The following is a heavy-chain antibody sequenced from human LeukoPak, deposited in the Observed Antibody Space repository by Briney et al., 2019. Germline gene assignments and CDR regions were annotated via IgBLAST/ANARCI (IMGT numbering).Heavy chain of an antibody. CDR2: IYYSGST. V-gene: IGHV4-59*01. CDR1: GGSISSFY. CDR3: ARHGTSGTNLNWFDS. J-gene: IGHJ5*01. Sequence: SETLSLTCTVSGGSISSFYWSWIRQPPGKGLEWIGYIYYSGSTNYNPSLKSRVTISVDTSKNQFSLKLSSVTAADTAVYYCARHGTSGTNLNWFDSWGQGTLVTVSP. D-gene: IGHD1-1*01.